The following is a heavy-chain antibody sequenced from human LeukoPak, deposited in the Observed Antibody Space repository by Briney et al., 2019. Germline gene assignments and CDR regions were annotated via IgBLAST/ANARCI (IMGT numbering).Heavy chain of an antibody. D-gene: IGHD4-23*01. CDR3: ARDTTTVGDAFDI. CDR1: GFTVSSNY. Sequence: GGSLRLSCAASGFTVSSNYMSWVRQAPGKGLEWVSVIYSGGSTYYADSVKGRFTISRDNSKSTLYLQMNSLRAEDTAVYYCARDTTTVGDAFDIWGRGTMVTVSS. J-gene: IGHJ3*02. CDR2: IYSGGST. V-gene: IGHV3-53*01.